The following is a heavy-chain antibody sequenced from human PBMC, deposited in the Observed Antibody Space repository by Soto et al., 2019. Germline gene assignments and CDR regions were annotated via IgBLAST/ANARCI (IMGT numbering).Heavy chain of an antibody. D-gene: IGHD3-16*01. CDR1: GFTSSNYF. CDR3: VRGDPFYGMGL. Sequence: QEQLMESGGGVVQPGRSLRLSCAASGFTSSNYFMHWVRQAPGKGQEWVAAISYDGSNRHYADSVKGRFTISRDNSKKTLVLEMDRLRGEGTAVFSRVRGDPFYGMGLWGHGTTVTVSS. J-gene: IGHJ6*02. CDR2: ISYDGSNR. V-gene: IGHV3-30*03.